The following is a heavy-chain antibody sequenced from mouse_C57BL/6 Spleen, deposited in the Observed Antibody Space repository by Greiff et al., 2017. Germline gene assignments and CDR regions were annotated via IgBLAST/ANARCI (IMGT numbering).Heavy chain of an antibody. CDR2: IYPSDGYT. CDR3: ERSGTGGYFDY. D-gene: IGHD4-1*01. J-gene: IGHJ2*01. Sequence: QVQLQQPGAELVKPGASVKLSCKASGYTFTSYWIPWVKQRPGQGLEWIGDIYPSDGYTNYNQKFKGKATLTVDTSSSTAYMQLSSLTSEDSAVYYCERSGTGGYFDYWGQGTTLTVSS. CDR1: GYTFTSYW. V-gene: IGHV1-50*01.